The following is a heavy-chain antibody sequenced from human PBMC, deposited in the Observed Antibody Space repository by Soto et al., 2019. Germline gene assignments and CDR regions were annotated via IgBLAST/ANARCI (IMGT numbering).Heavy chain of an antibody. V-gene: IGHV3-66*01. D-gene: IGHD1-26*01. Sequence: GGSLRLSCAASGFTFSSYAMSWVRQAPGKGLEWVSVIYSGGSTYYADSVKGRFTISRDNSKNTLYLQMTSLRAEDTAVYYCARDPEGATTFGAFDIWGQGTMVTVS. CDR1: GFTFSSYA. CDR3: ARDPEGATTFGAFDI. CDR2: IYSGGST. J-gene: IGHJ3*02.